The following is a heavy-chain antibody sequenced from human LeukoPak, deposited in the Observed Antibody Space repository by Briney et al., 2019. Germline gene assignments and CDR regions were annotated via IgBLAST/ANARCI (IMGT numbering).Heavy chain of an antibody. Sequence: PGGSLRLSCAASGFTSSSYAMSWVRQAPGKGLEWVSGISGSGGSTYYADSVEGRFTISRDNSKNTLYLQMNSLRAEDTAVYYCAKGSSRGSYYAFDYWGQGTLVTVSS. D-gene: IGHD1-26*01. CDR2: ISGSGGST. V-gene: IGHV3-23*01. CDR3: AKGSSRGSYYAFDY. CDR1: GFTSSSYA. J-gene: IGHJ4*02.